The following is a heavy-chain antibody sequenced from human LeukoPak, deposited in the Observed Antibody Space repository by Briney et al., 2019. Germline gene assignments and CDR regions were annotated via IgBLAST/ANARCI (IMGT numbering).Heavy chain of an antibody. CDR2: IYTSAST. CDR1: GGSISSYY. J-gene: IGHJ4*02. V-gene: IGHV4-4*07. D-gene: IGHD1-26*01. CDR3: AREEVGATDY. Sequence: PSETLSLTCTVSGGSISSYYWSWIRQPARKGLEWIGRIYTSASTNYNPSLKSRVTMSVDTSKNQFSLKLSSVTAADTAVYYCAREEVGATDYWGQGTLVTVSS.